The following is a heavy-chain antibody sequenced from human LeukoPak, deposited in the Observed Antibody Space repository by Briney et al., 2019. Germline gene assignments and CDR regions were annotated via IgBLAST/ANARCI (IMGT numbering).Heavy chain of an antibody. D-gene: IGHD6-6*01. J-gene: IGHJ5*02. V-gene: IGHV1-18*01. Sequence: ASVKVSCKASGYTFTSYGISWVRQAPGQGLEWMGWISAYNGNTNYAQKLQGRVTMTTDTSTSTAYMELRSLRSDDTAVYYCARANSEYSSSLGWFDPWGQGTLVTVSS. CDR2: ISAYNGNT. CDR1: GYTFTSYG. CDR3: ARANSEYSSSLGWFDP.